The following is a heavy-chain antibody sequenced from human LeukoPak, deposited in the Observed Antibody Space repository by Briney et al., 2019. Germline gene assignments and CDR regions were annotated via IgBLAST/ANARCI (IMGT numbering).Heavy chain of an antibody. CDR3: ARSMAVAGTCFDY. D-gene: IGHD6-19*01. J-gene: IGHJ4*02. V-gene: IGHV5-51*01. CDR2: IYPGDPDT. CDR1: GYSFTSYW. Sequence: GESLKISCKGSGYSFTSYWIGWVRQMPGKGLEWMGIIYPGDPDTRYSPSFQGRVTISADKSISTAYLQWSSLKASDTAMYYCARSMAVAGTCFDYWGQGTLVTVSS.